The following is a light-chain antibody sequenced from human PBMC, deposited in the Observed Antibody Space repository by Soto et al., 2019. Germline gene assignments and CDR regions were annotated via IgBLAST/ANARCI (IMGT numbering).Light chain of an antibody. CDR2: GAS. J-gene: IGKJ4*01. CDR3: QQYNDSVT. CDR1: QSVSSN. Sequence: EIVMAQSPATLSVSPGERATLSCRASQSVSSNLVWYQQKPGQAPRLLIYGASTRAAGIPARFSGSGSGTEITLTINSLQSEDFAVYYCQQYNDSVTFGGGTKVEI. V-gene: IGKV3-15*01.